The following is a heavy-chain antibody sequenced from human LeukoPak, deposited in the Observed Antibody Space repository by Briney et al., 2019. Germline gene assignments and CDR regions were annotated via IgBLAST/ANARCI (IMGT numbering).Heavy chain of an antibody. CDR3: ATEISSSRKWFDP. V-gene: IGHV4-39*07. D-gene: IGHD6-6*01. CDR1: GDFISSSRYY. J-gene: IGHJ5*02. Sequence: PSETLSLTCIVSGDFISSSRYYWGWIRQPPGKGLEWIGSISYSGSTYYNPSLKSRVTISVDKSKNQFSLNLTSVTAADTAVYYCATEISSSRKWFDPWGQGILVTVSS. CDR2: ISYSGST.